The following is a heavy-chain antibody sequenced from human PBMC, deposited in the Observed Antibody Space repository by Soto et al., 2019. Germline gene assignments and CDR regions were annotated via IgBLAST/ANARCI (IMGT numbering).Heavy chain of an antibody. CDR3: EQRRGMYYENQLDS. V-gene: IGHV2-5*02. CDR1: GFSLSTSGVG. D-gene: IGHD3-3*01. Sequence: SGPTLVNPAQTLTLTCTFSGFSLSTSGVGVGWIRQPPGKALEWLALIYWDDVERYNPSLKSRLTITKVTSENQVVLTMTNMDPVDTDTYYCEQRRGMYYENQLDSWGQGTLVTVSS. J-gene: IGHJ4*02. CDR2: IYWDDVE.